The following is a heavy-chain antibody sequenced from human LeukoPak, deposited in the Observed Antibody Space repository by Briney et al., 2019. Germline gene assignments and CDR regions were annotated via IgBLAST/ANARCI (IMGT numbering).Heavy chain of an antibody. CDR2: FDPEDGET. D-gene: IGHD3-3*01. Sequence: GASVKVSCKVSGYTLTELSMHWVRQAPGKGREWMGGFDPEDGETIYAQKFQGRVTMTEDTSTDTAYMELSSLRSEDTAVYYCATARALREVRFNPYGMDVWGQGTTVTVSS. V-gene: IGHV1-24*01. CDR1: GYTLTELS. J-gene: IGHJ6*02. CDR3: ATARALREVRFNPYGMDV.